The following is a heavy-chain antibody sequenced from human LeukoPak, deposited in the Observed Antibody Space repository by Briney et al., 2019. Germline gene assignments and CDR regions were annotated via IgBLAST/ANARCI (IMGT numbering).Heavy chain of an antibody. V-gene: IGHV1-69*01. J-gene: IGHJ5*02. CDR1: GGTFSSYA. Sequence: SVTVSCTASGGTFSSYAISWVRQAPGQGLEWMGGIIPIFGTANYAQKFQGRVTITADESTSTAYMELSSLRSEDTAVYYCAYSGSYYGFDPWGQGTLVTVSS. CDR3: AYSGSYYGFDP. CDR2: IIPIFGTA. D-gene: IGHD1-26*01.